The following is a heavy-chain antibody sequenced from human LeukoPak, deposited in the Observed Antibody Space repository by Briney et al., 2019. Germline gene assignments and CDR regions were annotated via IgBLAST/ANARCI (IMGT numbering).Heavy chain of an antibody. CDR2: ISYDGSNK. CDR3: ARDLVGATGH. Sequence: GRSLRLSCAASGFTFSSYAMHWVRQAPGKGLEWVAVISYDGSNKYYADSVKGRFTISRDNSKNTLYLQMNSLRAEDTAVYYCARDLVGATGHWGQGTLVTVSS. V-gene: IGHV3-30-3*01. CDR1: GFTFSSYA. D-gene: IGHD1-26*01. J-gene: IGHJ4*02.